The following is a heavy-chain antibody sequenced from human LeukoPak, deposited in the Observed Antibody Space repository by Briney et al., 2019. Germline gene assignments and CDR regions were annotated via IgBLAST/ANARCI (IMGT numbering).Heavy chain of an antibody. V-gene: IGHV3-23*01. D-gene: IGHD3-22*01. CDR3: AKGVFYYYDSSGYDYFDY. CDR1: GFTFSSYA. CDR2: ISGSGGST. Sequence: GGSLRLSCAASGFTFSSYAMSWVRRAPGKGLEWVSAISGSGGSTYYADSVKGRFTISRDNSKNTLYLQMNSLRAEDTAVYYCAKGVFYYYDSSGYDYFDYWGQGTLVTVSS. J-gene: IGHJ4*02.